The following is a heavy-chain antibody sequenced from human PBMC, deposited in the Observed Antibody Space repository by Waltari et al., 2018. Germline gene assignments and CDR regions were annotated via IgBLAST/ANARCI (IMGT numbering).Heavy chain of an antibody. CDR2: MNPNSGKT. V-gene: IGHV1-8*03. Sequence: QVQLVQSGAEVQKPGASVQVSCKASGYTFTSYDTNWVRQANGQGLEGMGWMNPNSGKTGYAQKFQGRVTITRNTSISTAYMELSSLRSEDTAVYYCARGFIAARRGYGYWGQGTLVTVSS. CDR1: GYTFTSYD. J-gene: IGHJ4*02. CDR3: ARGFIAARRGYGY. D-gene: IGHD6-6*01.